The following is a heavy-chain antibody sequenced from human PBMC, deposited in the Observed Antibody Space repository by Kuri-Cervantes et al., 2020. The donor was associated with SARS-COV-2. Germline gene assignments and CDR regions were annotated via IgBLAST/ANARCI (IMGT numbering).Heavy chain of an antibody. CDR2: IYYSGST. D-gene: IGHD4-23*01. J-gene: IGHJ4*02. V-gene: IGHV4-39*01. CDR3: ARKIGGKTPLDD. Sequence: GSLRLSCAVSGGSISSSSYYWGWIRQPPGKGLEWIGSIYYSGSTYYNPSLKSRVTISVDTSKNQFSLKLSSVTAADTAVYYCARKIGGKTPLDDWGQGTLVTVSS. CDR1: GGSISSSSYY.